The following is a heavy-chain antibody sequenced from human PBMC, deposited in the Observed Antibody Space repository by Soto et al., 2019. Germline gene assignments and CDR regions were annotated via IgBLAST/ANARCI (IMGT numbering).Heavy chain of an antibody. CDR3: ASATVVAATFDF. J-gene: IGHJ4*02. Sequence: LRLSCAASGFAFRSYNMNWVRQAPGKGLEWVASISSGSSNIYYADSVKGRFTISRDNAKNSLFLQMDSLRAEDSAVYYCASATVVAATFDFWGQGTLVTVSS. CDR1: GFAFRSYN. CDR2: ISSGSSNI. V-gene: IGHV3-21*01. D-gene: IGHD2-15*01.